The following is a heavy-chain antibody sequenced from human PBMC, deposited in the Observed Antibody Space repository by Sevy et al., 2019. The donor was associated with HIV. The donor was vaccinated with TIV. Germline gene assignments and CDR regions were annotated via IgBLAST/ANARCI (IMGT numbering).Heavy chain of an antibody. CDR3: ATTKDYNESNRSPFDY. Sequence: ASVKVSCKVSGYTLTKLGMHWVRQAPGKGLEWMGSFDPEDGETIYAQKFQGRLTMTEDTSTDTAYMDLSSLRSEDTAVYFCATTKDYNESNRSPFDYWGQGTVVTVSS. CDR2: FDPEDGET. V-gene: IGHV1-24*01. D-gene: IGHD3-22*01. CDR1: GYTLTKLG. J-gene: IGHJ4*02.